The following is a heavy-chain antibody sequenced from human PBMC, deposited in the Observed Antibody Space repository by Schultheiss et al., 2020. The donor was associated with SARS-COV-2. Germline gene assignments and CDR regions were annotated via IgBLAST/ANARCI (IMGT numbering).Heavy chain of an antibody. Sequence: GESLKISCAASGFTFSSYSMNWVRQAPGKGLEWVSSISSSSSYIYYADSVKGRFTISRDNAKNSLYLQMNSLRAEDTAVYYCARSKSAVAGTAHGYWGQGTLVTVSS. CDR2: ISSSSSYI. J-gene: IGHJ4*02. CDR3: ARSKSAVAGTAHGY. D-gene: IGHD6-19*01. V-gene: IGHV3-21*01. CDR1: GFTFSSYS.